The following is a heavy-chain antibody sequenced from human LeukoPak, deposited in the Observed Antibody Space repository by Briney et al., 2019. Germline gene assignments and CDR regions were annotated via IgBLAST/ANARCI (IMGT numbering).Heavy chain of an antibody. V-gene: IGHV6-1*01. CDR1: GDSVSSNSDS. D-gene: IGHD3-16*01. J-gene: IGHJ4*02. CDR3: ARKKAGGMFDY. CDR2: TYYRSRWYN. Sequence: SQTLSLICAISGDSVSSNSDSWNWIRKSPSRGLEWLGRTYYRSRWYNDYAVSMKSRITINPDTSKNQFSLQLNSVTPEDTAVYYCARKKAGGMFDYWGQGTLVTVSS.